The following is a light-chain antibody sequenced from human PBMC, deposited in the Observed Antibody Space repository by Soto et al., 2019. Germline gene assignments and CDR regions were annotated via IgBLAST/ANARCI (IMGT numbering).Light chain of an antibody. Sequence: EIVMTQSPATLSVSPGERATLSCRASQSLKSNLAWYQQTPGQAPRLLIYGASSRATGIPARFSGSGSGTEFPLTISSLQSEDFAVYYCQQYNNWPRTFGQGTKVEIK. CDR1: QSLKSN. V-gene: IGKV3-15*01. CDR2: GAS. J-gene: IGKJ1*01. CDR3: QQYNNWPRT.